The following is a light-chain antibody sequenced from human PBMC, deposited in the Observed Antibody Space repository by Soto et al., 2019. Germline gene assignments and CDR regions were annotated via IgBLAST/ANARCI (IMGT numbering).Light chain of an antibody. CDR2: GAS. CDR3: QQFSSYPLT. V-gene: IGKV3-20*01. Sequence: EIVTTQSPATLSVSPGESATLSCRASQSVSSDLAWYQQKPGQAPRLLIYGASSRATGIPDRFSGSGSGTDFTLTISRLEPEDFAVYYCQQFSSYPLTFGGGTKVDIK. J-gene: IGKJ4*01. CDR1: QSVSSD.